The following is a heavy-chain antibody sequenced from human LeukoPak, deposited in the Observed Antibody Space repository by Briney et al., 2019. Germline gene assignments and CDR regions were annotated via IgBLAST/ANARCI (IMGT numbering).Heavy chain of an antibody. CDR3: AKGLVNCGGDCYSGGMDV. CDR2: ISGSGGST. CDR1: GFTFSSYA. D-gene: IGHD2-21*02. Sequence: PGGSLRLSCAASGFTFSSYAMSWVRQAPGKGLEWVSAISGSGGSTYYADSVKGRFTIPRDNSKNTLYLQMNSLRAEDTAVYYCAKGLVNCGGDCYSGGMDVWGQGTTVTVSS. V-gene: IGHV3-23*01. J-gene: IGHJ6*02.